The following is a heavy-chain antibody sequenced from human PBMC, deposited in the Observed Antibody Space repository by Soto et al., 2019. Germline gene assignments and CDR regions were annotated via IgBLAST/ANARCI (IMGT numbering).Heavy chain of an antibody. CDR3: ARVERSDFWSGYYTGYFDY. Sequence: SVKVSCKASGGTFSSYAISWVRQAPGQGLEWMGGIIPIFGTANYAQKFQGRVTITADKSTSTAYMELSSLRSEDTAVYYCARVERSDFWSGYYTGYFDYWGQGTLVTVSS. D-gene: IGHD3-3*01. CDR1: GGTFSSYA. CDR2: IIPIFGTA. J-gene: IGHJ4*02. V-gene: IGHV1-69*06.